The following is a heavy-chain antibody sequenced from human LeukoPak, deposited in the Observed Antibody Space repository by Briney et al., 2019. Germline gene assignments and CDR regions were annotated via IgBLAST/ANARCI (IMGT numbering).Heavy chain of an antibody. CDR2: ISAYNGNT. J-gene: IGHJ4*02. V-gene: IGHV1-18*01. D-gene: IGHD4-17*01. CDR3: ARGGLYLNDYGDYPDY. Sequence: ASVKVPCKASGYTFTSYGISWVRQAPGQGLEWMGWISAYNGNTNYAQKLQGRVTMTTDTSTSTAYMELRSLRSDDTAVYYCARGGLYLNDYGDYPDYWGQGTLVTVSS. CDR1: GYTFTSYG.